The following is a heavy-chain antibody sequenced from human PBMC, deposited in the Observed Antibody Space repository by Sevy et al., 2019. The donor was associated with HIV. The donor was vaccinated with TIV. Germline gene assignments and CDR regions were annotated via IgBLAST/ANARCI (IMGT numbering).Heavy chain of an antibody. Sequence: GGSLRRSCAASGFTFSSYAMSWVRQAPGKGLEWVSAISGSGGSTYYADSGKGRFTISRDNSKNTLYLQMNSLRAEDTAVYYCAKRATTKYYYDSSGYYLAHYFDYWGQGTLVTVSS. V-gene: IGHV3-23*01. CDR3: AKRATTKYYYDSSGYYLAHYFDY. D-gene: IGHD3-22*01. CDR2: ISGSGGST. CDR1: GFTFSSYA. J-gene: IGHJ4*02.